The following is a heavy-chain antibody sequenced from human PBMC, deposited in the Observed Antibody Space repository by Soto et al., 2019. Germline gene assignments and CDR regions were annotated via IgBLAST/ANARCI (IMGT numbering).Heavy chain of an antibody. D-gene: IGHD2-15*01. J-gene: IGHJ3*02. CDR2: MNPNSGNT. V-gene: IGHV1-8*01. CDR1: GYTFTSYD. CDR3: ARATWDCSGGSCYSAFDI. Sequence: ALVKVSCKASGYTFTSYDINWVRQATGQGLEWMGWMNPNSGNTGYAQKFQGRVTMTRNTSISTAYMELSSLRSEDTAVYYCARATWDCSGGSCYSAFDIWGQGTMVTVSS.